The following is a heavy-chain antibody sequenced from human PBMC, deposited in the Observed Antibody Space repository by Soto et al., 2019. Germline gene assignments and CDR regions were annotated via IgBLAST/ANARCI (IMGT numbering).Heavy chain of an antibody. Sequence: QVQLVESGGGVVQPGGSLRLSCATSGFLFSGYAMHWVRQTPGKGLEWVAVISYDGKEKYYADSAEGRFTISRESSGVTMYLQMSSLRVEDTAVYYCARGRGLAARPQNLEHWGQGTLVTVSS. D-gene: IGHD6-6*01. J-gene: IGHJ4*02. CDR3: ARGRGLAARPQNLEH. V-gene: IGHV3-30*04. CDR2: ISYDGKEK. CDR1: GFLFSGYA.